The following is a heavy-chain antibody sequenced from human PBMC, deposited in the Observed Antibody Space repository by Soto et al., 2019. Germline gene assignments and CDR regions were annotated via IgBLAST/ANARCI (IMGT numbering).Heavy chain of an antibody. Sequence: QVQLVPSGAEVKKPGASVKVSCKASGYTFTSYGISWVRQAPGQGLEWMGWISAYNGNTNYAQKLQGRVTMTTDTSTSTAYMELRSLRSDDTAVYYCARVGDYDFWSGYWGDAFDIWGQGTMVTVSS. V-gene: IGHV1-18*04. CDR2: ISAYNGNT. CDR1: GYTFTSYG. CDR3: ARVGDYDFWSGYWGDAFDI. J-gene: IGHJ3*02. D-gene: IGHD3-3*01.